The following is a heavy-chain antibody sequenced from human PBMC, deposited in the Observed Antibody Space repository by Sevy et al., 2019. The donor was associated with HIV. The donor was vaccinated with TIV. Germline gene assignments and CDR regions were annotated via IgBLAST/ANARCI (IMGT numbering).Heavy chain of an antibody. CDR2: ISGSGGST. D-gene: IGHD6-6*01. V-gene: IGHV3-23*01. CDR1: GFTFSSYA. CDR3: AKREETAARRDYYYYYGMDV. J-gene: IGHJ6*02. Sequence: GGSLRLSCAASGFTFSSYAMSWVRQAPGKGLEWVPAISGSGGSTYYADSVKGRFTISRDNSKNTLYLQMNSLRAEDTAVYYCAKREETAARRDYYYYYGMDVWGQGTTVTVSS.